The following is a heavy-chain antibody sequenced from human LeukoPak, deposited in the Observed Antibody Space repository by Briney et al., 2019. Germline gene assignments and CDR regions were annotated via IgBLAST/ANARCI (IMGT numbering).Heavy chain of an antibody. Sequence: GGSLRLSCAASGFTVSSNYMSWVRQAPGKGLEWVSLIYSGGSTYYADSVKGRFTISRDNSKNTLYLQMNSLRAEDTAVYYCAKTSSSWYEVPYAFDIWGQGTMVTVSS. CDR3: AKTSSSWYEVPYAFDI. J-gene: IGHJ3*02. V-gene: IGHV3-53*01. CDR1: GFTVSSNY. D-gene: IGHD6-13*01. CDR2: IYSGGST.